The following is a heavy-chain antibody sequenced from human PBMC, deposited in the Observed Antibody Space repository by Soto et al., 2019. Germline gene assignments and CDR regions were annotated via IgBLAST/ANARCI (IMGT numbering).Heavy chain of an antibody. V-gene: IGHV3-11*05. CDR3: AREGKCEIRPLRGMDV. D-gene: IGHD2-15*01. J-gene: IGHJ6*02. CDR2: ISSSSSYT. CDR1: GFTFSDYY. Sequence: QVQLVESGGGLVKPGGSLRLSCAASGFTFSDYYMSWIRQAPGKGLEWVSYISSSSSYTNYADSVKGRFTISRDNAKNSLHLQMNSQRAEDSSVYYCAREGKCEIRPLRGMDVWGQGTTVTVSS.